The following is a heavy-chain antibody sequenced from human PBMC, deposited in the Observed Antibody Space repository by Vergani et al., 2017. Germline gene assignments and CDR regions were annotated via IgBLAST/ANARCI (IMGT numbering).Heavy chain of an antibody. J-gene: IGHJ3*01. V-gene: IGHV3-21*01. CDR3: VRDVRVSRT. Sequence: EVQMLESGGGLVKPGGSLRLSCVASGLTFSHYRMTWVRKAPGKGLYWVSSISGNNDDVYYAVSVKGRFTISRDNAKNSLYLDMSSLRAEDTAVYYCVRDVRVSRTWGQGTLVAVSS. CDR2: ISGNNDDV. CDR1: GLTFSHYR.